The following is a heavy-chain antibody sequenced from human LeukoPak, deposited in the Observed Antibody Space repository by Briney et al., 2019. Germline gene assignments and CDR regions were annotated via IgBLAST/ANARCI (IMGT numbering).Heavy chain of an antibody. D-gene: IGHD4-11*01. V-gene: IGHV1-8*01. CDR2: MNPNSGNT. CDR3: ARGAMTTGPNWFDP. J-gene: IGHJ5*02. Sequence: ASVKVSCKASGYTFTSYDINWVRQATGQGLEWMGWMNPNSGNTGYAQKFQGRVTMTRNTSISTAYMELSSLGSEDTAVYYCARGAMTTGPNWFDPWGQGTLVTVSS. CDR1: GYTFTSYD.